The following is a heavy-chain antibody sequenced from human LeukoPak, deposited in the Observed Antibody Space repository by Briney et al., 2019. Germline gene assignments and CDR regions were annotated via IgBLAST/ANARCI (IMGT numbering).Heavy chain of an antibody. V-gene: IGHV4-39*07. D-gene: IGHD6-19*01. Sequence: SETLSLTCTVSGGSISGASIRGTTYSWGCVRQPPGKVLEWIGSIYYNGHTFFNPSLKSRVTMSLDTSRNQVSLKLSSVTAADTAVYYCVRSPKGTAVTANWFDPWGQGTLVTVSS. CDR3: VRSPKGTAVTANWFDP. J-gene: IGHJ5*02. CDR2: IYYNGHT. CDR1: GGSISGASIRGTTYS.